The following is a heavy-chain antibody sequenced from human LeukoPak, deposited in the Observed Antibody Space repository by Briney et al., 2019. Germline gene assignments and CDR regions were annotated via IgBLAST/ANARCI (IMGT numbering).Heavy chain of an antibody. J-gene: IGHJ4*02. CDR3: ARATDCSSTSCATLFDY. V-gene: IGHV4-30-4*01. Sequence: SETLSLTCTVSGGSISSGDYYWSWIRQPPGKGLEWIGYTYYSGSTYYNPSLKSRVTISVDRSKNQFSLKLSSVTAADTAVYYCARATDCSSTSCATLFDYWGQGTLVTVSS. CDR2: TYYSGST. D-gene: IGHD2-2*01. CDR1: GGSISSGDYY.